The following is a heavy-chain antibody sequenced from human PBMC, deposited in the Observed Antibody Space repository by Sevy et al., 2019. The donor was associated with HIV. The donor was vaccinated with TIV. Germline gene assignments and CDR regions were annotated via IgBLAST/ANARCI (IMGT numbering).Heavy chain of an antibody. V-gene: IGHV4-39*01. CDR2: IYYSGST. J-gene: IGHJ4*02. CDR3: ARQRKGGYGPFFDY. Sequence: SETLSLTCTVSGGSISSSSYYWGWIRQPPGKGLEWIGSIYYSGSTYYNPSLKSRVTISLDTSKNQFSLKLSSVTAADTAVYYCARQRKGGYGPFFDYWGQGTLVTVSS. CDR1: GGSISSSSYY. D-gene: IGHD5-18*01.